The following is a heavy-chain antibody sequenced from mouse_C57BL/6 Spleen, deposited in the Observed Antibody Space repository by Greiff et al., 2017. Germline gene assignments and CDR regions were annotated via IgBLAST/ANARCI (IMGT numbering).Heavy chain of an antibody. CDR1: GYTFTSYW. V-gene: IGHV1-61*01. D-gene: IGHD1-1*01. J-gene: IGHJ3*01. CDR3: ARGDYGSSWFAY. Sequence: VQLQQSGAELVRPGSSVKLSCKASGYTFTSYWMDWVKQRPGQGLEWIGNIYPSDSETHYNQKFKDKATLTVDKSSSTAYMQLSSLTSEDSAVYYCARGDYGSSWFAYWGQGTLVTVSA. CDR2: IYPSDSET.